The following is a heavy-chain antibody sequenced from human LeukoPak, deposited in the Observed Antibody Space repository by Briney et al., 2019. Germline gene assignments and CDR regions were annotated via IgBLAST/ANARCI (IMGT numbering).Heavy chain of an antibody. CDR3: ARGAARIAAAGTDWYFDL. Sequence: SETLSLTCTVSGYSISSGYYWGWIRQPPGKGLEWIGSIYHSGSTNYNPSLKSRVTMSVDTSKNQFSLKLSYVTAADTAVYYCARGAARIAAAGTDWYFDLWGRGTLVTVSS. CDR1: GYSISSGYY. D-gene: IGHD6-13*01. CDR2: IYHSGST. J-gene: IGHJ2*01. V-gene: IGHV4-38-2*02.